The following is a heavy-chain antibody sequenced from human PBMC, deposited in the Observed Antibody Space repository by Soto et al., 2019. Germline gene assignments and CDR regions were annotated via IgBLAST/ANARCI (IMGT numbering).Heavy chain of an antibody. CDR2: INHSGST. V-gene: IGHV4-34*01. Sequence: SETLSLTCAVYGGTFSGYYWSWIRQPPGKGLEWIGEINHSGSTNYNPSLKSRVTISVDTSKNQFSLKLNSVTAADTAVYYCAKGNGWYYYWGQGTLVTVS. CDR1: GGTFSGYY. J-gene: IGHJ4*01. D-gene: IGHD6-19*01. CDR3: AKGNGWYYY.